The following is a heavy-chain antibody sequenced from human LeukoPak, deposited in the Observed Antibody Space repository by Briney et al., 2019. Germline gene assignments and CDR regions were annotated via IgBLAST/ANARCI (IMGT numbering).Heavy chain of an antibody. V-gene: IGHV5-10-1*01. Sequence: GESLKISCKGSGYSFTNYWISWVRQMPGKGLEWMGKIDPGDSYTNYSPSFQGHVTISADKSISTTYLQWSSLKASDTAMYYCARGYCSGGSCNWFDPWGQGTLVTVSS. CDR3: ARGYCSGGSCNWFDP. CDR2: IDPGDSYT. D-gene: IGHD2-15*01. CDR1: GYSFTNYW. J-gene: IGHJ5*02.